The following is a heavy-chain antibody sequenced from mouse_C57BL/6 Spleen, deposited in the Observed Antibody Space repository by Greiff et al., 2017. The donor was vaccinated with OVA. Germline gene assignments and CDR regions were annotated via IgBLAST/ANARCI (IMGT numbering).Heavy chain of an antibody. J-gene: IGHJ1*03. CDR1: GYTFTSYW. Sequence: VQLQQPGAELVRPGSSVKLSCKASGYTFTSYWMHWVKQRPIQGLEWIGNIDPSDSETHYNQKFKDKATLTVDKSSSTAYMQLSSLTSEDSAVYYCARSIITTVVAPGFDVWGTGTTVTVSS. D-gene: IGHD1-1*01. CDR3: ARSIITTVVAPGFDV. CDR2: IDPSDSET. V-gene: IGHV1-52*01.